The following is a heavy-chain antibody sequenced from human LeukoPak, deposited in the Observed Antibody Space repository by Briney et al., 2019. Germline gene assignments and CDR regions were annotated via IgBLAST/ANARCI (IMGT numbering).Heavy chain of an antibody. CDR1: GGTFSSYA. D-gene: IGHD5-18*01. Sequence: SVKVSCKASGGTFSSYAIGWVRQAPGQGLEWMGGIIPIFGTANYAQKFQGRVTITADKSTSTAYMELSSLRSEDTAVYYCAGGYSYGLRLDYWGQGTLVTVSS. CDR3: AGGYSYGLRLDY. CDR2: IIPIFGTA. J-gene: IGHJ4*02. V-gene: IGHV1-69*06.